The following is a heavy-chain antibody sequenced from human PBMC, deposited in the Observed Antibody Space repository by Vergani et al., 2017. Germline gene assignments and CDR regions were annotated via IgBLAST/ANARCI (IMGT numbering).Heavy chain of an antibody. Sequence: QVQLQESGPGLVKPSQTLSLPCTVSGGSISSGGYYWSWIRQHPGKGLGWIGYIYYSGSTYYNPSLKSRVTISGDTSKNQFSLKLSSVTAADTAVYYCAREQTGVLGYFAYWGQGTLVTVSS. D-gene: IGHD7-27*01. V-gene: IGHV4-31*03. CDR2: IYYSGST. CDR1: GGSISSGGYY. CDR3: AREQTGVLGYFAY. J-gene: IGHJ4*02.